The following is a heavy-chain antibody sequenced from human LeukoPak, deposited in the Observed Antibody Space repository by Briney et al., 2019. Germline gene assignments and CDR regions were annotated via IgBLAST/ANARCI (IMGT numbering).Heavy chain of an antibody. J-gene: IGHJ4*02. CDR1: GYTFTGYY. D-gene: IGHD2-8*01. CDR3: ARWLGWDIVLMVYALDY. CDR2: INPNSGGT. Sequence: ASVKVSCKASGYTFTGYYMHWVRQAPGQGLEWMGWINPNSGGTNYAQKFQGRVTMTRDTSISTAYMELSRLRSDDTAVYYCARWLGWDIVLMVYALDYWGQGTLVTDSS. V-gene: IGHV1-2*02.